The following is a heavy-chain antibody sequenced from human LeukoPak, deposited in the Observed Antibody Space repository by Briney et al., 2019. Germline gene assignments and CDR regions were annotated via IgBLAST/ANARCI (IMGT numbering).Heavy chain of an antibody. J-gene: IGHJ4*02. Sequence: SGKSLRLSCAASGFTFSNYAMHWVRQAPGKGLEWVSLISSGGTYEYYADSVKGRFTISRDNSKNTLYLQLNSLRAEDTAAYYCARDSTYYYDSGSSGPHYFDNWGQGTLVTVSS. D-gene: IGHD3-10*01. CDR2: ISSGGTYE. V-gene: IGHV3-30*01. CDR1: GFTFSNYA. CDR3: ARDSTYYYDSGSSGPHYFDN.